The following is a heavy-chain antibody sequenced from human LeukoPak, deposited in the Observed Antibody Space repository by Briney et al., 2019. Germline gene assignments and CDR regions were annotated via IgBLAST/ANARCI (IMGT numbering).Heavy chain of an antibody. Sequence: PSETLSLTCAVSGGSISSSNWWSWVRQPPGKGLEWIGEIYHSGSTNYNPSLKSRVTISVDKSKNQFSLKLSSVTAADTAVYYCARRCSGGSCYPSHVDYWGQGTLVTVSS. J-gene: IGHJ4*02. V-gene: IGHV4-4*02. CDR1: GGSISSSNW. CDR2: IYHSGST. D-gene: IGHD2-15*01. CDR3: ARRCSGGSCYPSHVDY.